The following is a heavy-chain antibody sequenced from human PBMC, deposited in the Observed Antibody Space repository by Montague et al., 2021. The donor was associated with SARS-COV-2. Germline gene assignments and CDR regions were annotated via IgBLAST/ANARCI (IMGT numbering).Heavy chain of an antibody. CDR3: ARLRVEMATKIGNYYYYGMDV. Sequence: TLSLTCTFSGFSLSTSGMCVSWIRQPPGKALEWLTLIDWDDDKYYSTSLKTRLTISKDTSKNQVVLTMTNMDPVDTATYCARLRVEMATKIGNYYYYGMDVWGQGATGTVSS. D-gene: IGHD5-24*01. CDR1: GFSLSTSGMC. J-gene: IGHJ6*02. V-gene: IGHV2-70*01. CDR2: IDWDDDK.